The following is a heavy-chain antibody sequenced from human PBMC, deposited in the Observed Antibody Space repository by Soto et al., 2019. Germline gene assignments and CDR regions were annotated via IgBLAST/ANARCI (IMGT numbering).Heavy chain of an antibody. J-gene: IGHJ6*01. Sequence: QVQLVESGGGVVQPGRSLRLSCAASGFTFSSYGMHWVRQAPGKGLEWVAVISYDGSNKYYADSVKGRFTISRDNSKNTLYLQMNSLRAEDTAVYYCAKDSSHRDFYYYYGMDVW. CDR1: GFTFSSYG. CDR3: AKDSSHRDFYYYYGMDV. V-gene: IGHV3-30*18. D-gene: IGHD2-2*01. CDR2: ISYDGSNK.